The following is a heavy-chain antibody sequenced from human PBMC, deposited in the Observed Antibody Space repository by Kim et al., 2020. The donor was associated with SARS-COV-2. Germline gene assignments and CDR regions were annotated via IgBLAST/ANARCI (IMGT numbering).Heavy chain of an antibody. V-gene: IGHV3-23*01. D-gene: IGHD3-9*01. CDR2: ISGSGGST. CDR3: AKDRVSGSSFSSYFGK. J-gene: IGHJ4*01. CDR1: GFTFSSYA. Sequence: GGSLRLSCAASGFTFSSYAMSWVRQAPGKGLEWVSAISGSGGSTYYADSVQGRFTISRDNSKNTLYLQMNSLRAEDTAVYSCAKDRVSGSSFSSYFGKWGHGTLVTVSS.